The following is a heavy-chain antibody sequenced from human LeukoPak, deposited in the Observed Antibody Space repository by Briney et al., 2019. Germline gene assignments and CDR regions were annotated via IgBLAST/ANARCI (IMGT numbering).Heavy chain of an antibody. V-gene: IGHV3-23*01. D-gene: IGHD6-13*01. J-gene: IGHJ6*03. CDR2: ISGSGGST. CDR1: GFTFSSYA. CDR3: AKDCSSWYAGYYYYYMDV. Sequence: GGSLRLSCAASGFTFSSYAMSWVRQAPGKGLEWVSSISGSGGSTYYADSVKGRYTISRDNSKNTLYLQMNSLRAEDTAVYYCAKDCSSWYAGYYYYYMDVWGKGTTVTVSS.